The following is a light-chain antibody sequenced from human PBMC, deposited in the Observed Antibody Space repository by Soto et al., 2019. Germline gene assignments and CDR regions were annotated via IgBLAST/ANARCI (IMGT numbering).Light chain of an antibody. CDR1: SSDVGGYNF. J-gene: IGLJ2*01. Sequence: QSALTQPASVSGSPGQSTTISCTGTSSDVGGYNFVSWHQQHPGRAPKLMIFDVSDRPSGVSNRFSGSKSGNTASLTISGLQAEDGADYYCSSYTSSNTLLFGGGTQLTVL. CDR2: DVS. CDR3: SSYTSSNTLL. V-gene: IGLV2-14*01.